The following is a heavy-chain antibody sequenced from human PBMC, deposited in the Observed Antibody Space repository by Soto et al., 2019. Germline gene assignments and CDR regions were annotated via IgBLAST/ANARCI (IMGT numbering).Heavy chain of an antibody. J-gene: IGHJ4*02. D-gene: IGHD2-15*01. V-gene: IGHV1-18*01. CDR2: ISGYNGNS. CDR1: GYTFTSYG. Sequence: QVQLVQSGAEVKKPGASVKVSCKASGYTFTSYGISWARQAPGQGLEWMGRISGYNGNSNYAQNLQGRVTMTTDTSTSTAYMELRSLRSDDTAVYYCAREDIQDIVVVVVAPEGLGYWGQGTLVTVSS. CDR3: AREDIQDIVVVVVAPEGLGY.